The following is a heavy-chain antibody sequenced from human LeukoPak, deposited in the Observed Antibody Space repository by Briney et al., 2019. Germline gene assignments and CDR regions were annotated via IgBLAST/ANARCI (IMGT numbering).Heavy chain of an antibody. J-gene: IGHJ3*02. CDR1: GGSISSYY. Sequence: PSETLSLTCTVSGGSISSYYWSWIRQPPGKGLEWIGYIYYSGSTNYNPSLKSRVTISVDTSKNQFSLKLSSVTAADTAVYYCARVEDYYDGSGMAFDIWGQGTMVTVSS. D-gene: IGHD3-22*01. CDR2: IYYSGST. V-gene: IGHV4-59*01. CDR3: ARVEDYYDGSGMAFDI.